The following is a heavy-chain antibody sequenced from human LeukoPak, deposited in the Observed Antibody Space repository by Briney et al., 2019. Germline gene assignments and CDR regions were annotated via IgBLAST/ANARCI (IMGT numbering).Heavy chain of an antibody. Sequence: SEALSLTCAAYGGSFSGYYWSWIRQPPGKGLEWIGEINHSGSTNYNPSLKSRVTISVDTSKNQFSLKLSSVTAADTAVYYCAAIRDGYWGQGTLVTVSS. CDR1: GGSFSGYY. V-gene: IGHV4-34*01. CDR2: INHSGST. J-gene: IGHJ4*02. D-gene: IGHD2-2*01. CDR3: AAIRDGY.